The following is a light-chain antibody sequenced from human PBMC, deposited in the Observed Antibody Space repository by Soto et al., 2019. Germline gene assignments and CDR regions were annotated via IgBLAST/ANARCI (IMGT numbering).Light chain of an antibody. Sequence: EIVMTQSPATLSVSPGARATLSCRASQSVSTNLAWYQQRPGQPPRVLIYGASTRATGIPARFSGSGYGTEFSLTITGLQSEDFVVYYCQQYHNWPVTFGPGNTVDF. V-gene: IGKV3-15*01. J-gene: IGKJ3*01. CDR2: GAS. CDR1: QSVSTN. CDR3: QQYHNWPVT.